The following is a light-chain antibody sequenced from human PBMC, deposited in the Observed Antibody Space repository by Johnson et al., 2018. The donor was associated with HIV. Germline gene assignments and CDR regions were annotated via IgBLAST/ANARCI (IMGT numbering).Light chain of an antibody. V-gene: IGLV1-51*01. CDR2: DNN. Sequence: QSVLTQPPSVSAAPGQKVTISCSGSRSNIGNNYVSWYQQLPGTTPKLLIYDNNKRPSGIPDRFSGSKSGATAPMGIPGLKTGDEAYYYRGIWDASLILLYVVASGTTVSVL. J-gene: IGLJ1*01. CDR1: RSNIGNNY. CDR3: GIWDASLILLYV.